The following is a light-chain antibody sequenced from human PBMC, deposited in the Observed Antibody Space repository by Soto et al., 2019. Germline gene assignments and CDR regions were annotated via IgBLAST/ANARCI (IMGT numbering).Light chain of an antibody. V-gene: IGKV1-9*01. CDR1: QGITRY. Sequence: IPLTQSPSSLSASVGDSVTITCRASQGITRYLAWYQQKPGKAPNLLIYGASTLQSGAPSRLRGSGSGTDFALTINRLQAEDFANHSYQQNRRYPSTFGGGTKVDIK. CDR2: GAS. CDR3: QQNRRYPST. J-gene: IGKJ4*01.